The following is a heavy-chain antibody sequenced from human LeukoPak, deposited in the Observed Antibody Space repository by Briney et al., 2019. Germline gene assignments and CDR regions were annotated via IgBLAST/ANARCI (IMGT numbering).Heavy chain of an antibody. CDR2: IYPGDSDT. CDR1: GYRFTDYW. V-gene: IGHV5-51*01. CDR3: ARRAGYSSSWYYFDY. D-gene: IGHD6-13*01. J-gene: IGHJ4*02. Sequence: GESLKISCKGSGYRFTDYWIGWVRQMRGKGLEWMGIIYPGDSDTRYSPYFQGQVTISVDKSVSTAYMQWSSLKASDTAMYYCARRAGYSSSWYYFDYWGQGTLVTVSS.